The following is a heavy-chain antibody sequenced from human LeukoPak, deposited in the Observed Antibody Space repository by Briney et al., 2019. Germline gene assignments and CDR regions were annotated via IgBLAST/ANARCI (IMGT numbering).Heavy chain of an antibody. V-gene: IGHV4-59*01. Sequence: PSETLSLTCTVSGGSISSYYWSWIRQPPGKGLEWIGYIYYSGSTNYNPSLKSRVTISVDTSKNQFSLKLSSVTAADTAVYYCARVDTAMVHFDYWGQGTLVTVSS. CDR2: IYYSGST. CDR1: GGSISSYY. J-gene: IGHJ4*02. D-gene: IGHD5-18*01. CDR3: ARVDTAMVHFDY.